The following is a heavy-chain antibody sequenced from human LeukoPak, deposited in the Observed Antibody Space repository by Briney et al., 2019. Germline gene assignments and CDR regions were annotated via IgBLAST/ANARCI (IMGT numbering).Heavy chain of an antibody. V-gene: IGHV1-69*04. D-gene: IGHD3-10*01. J-gene: IGHJ5*02. Sequence: SSVKVSCKASGGTSSSYSISLLRQAPAQGLEWMGKLIPLLGIANYAQKFRGRVTITADKATSTAFRELSSLRSEDTAVYYCARESRGIPWGEGTLVSVSS. CDR1: GGTSSSYS. CDR2: LIPLLGIA. CDR3: ARESRGIP.